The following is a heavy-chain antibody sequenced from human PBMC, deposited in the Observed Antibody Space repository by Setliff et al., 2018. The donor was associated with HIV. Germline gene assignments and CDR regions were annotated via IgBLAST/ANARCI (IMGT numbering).Heavy chain of an antibody. J-gene: IGHJ4*02. Sequence: SGPTLAYPTQTFTLTCTFSGFSLPTIGGGVGWIRQPTGKALEWLALIYWDDDKRYSTSLESRLTITKDTSKNQVVLTMTNMDPVDKATYYCGRIQLVCSSTSCYKGVIDYWGQGTLVTVSS. V-gene: IGHV2-5*02. CDR1: GFSLPTIGGG. D-gene: IGHD2-2*02. CDR2: IYWDDDK. CDR3: GRIQLVCSSTSCYKGVIDY.